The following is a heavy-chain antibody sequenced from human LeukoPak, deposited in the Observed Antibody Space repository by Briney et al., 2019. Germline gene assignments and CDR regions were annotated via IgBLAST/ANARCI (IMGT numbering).Heavy chain of an antibody. J-gene: IGHJ4*02. CDR1: GFTFSNYW. Sequence: GGSLKPFCGALGFTFSNYWMPWVRQASGKGLMWFPRINSDGSSRNYADSVKGRFTISRDNAKNTLYLQMNSLRAEDTAVYYCASASSHRIAAGGDYWGQRTLVTVSS. CDR3: ASASSHRIAAGGDY. CDR2: INSDGSSR. V-gene: IGHV3-74*01. D-gene: IGHD6-13*01.